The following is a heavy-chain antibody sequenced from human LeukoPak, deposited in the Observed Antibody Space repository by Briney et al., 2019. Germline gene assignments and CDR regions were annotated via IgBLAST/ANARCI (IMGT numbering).Heavy chain of an antibody. D-gene: IGHD3-3*01. CDR2: VIPSFGRA. CDR1: GGTFHNYF. J-gene: IGHJ4*02. Sequence: SVKVSCKASGGTFHNYFFTWVRQAPGQGLEWMGGVIPSFGRANYVEKFQDRLTITTDASSTTVYMELSSLRSNDTAVYFCARAPFTNFGTYYFDSWGQGTLVTVSS. V-gene: IGHV1-69*05. CDR3: ARAPFTNFGTYYFDS.